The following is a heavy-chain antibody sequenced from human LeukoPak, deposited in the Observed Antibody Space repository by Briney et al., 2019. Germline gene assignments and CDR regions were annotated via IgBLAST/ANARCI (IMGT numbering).Heavy chain of an antibody. V-gene: IGHV5-51*01. CDR3: ARHGSVITRLNFFDW. Sequence: GESLKISCTGSGYIFNNYWIGWVRQMPGKGLEWMGIISPVNSDTKYSPSFQGQVTISVDKSISTAYLQWSSLKASDTAMYYCARHGSVITRLNFFDWWGQGTLVTVSS. D-gene: IGHD1-20*01. CDR2: ISPVNSDT. CDR1: GYIFNNYW. J-gene: IGHJ4*02.